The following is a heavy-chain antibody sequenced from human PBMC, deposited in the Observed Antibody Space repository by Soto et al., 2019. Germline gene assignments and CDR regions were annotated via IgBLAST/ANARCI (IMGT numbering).Heavy chain of an antibody. Sequence: GGSLRLSCAASGFTFSSYAMHWVRQVPGKGLEWVAVISYDGSNKYYADSVKGRFTISRDNSKNTLYLQMNSLRAEDTAVYYCAGVDGMDVWGQGTTVTVSS. CDR2: ISYDGSNK. CDR1: GFTFSSYA. J-gene: IGHJ6*02. CDR3: AGVDGMDV. V-gene: IGHV3-30-3*01.